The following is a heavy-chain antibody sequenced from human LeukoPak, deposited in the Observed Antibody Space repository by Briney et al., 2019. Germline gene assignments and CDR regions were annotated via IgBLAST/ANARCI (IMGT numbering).Heavy chain of an antibody. Sequence: GGSLRLSCAASGFNLSSYWMHWVRQAPGKGPVWVSRINNDGRKTRHADSVKGRFTISRDNAKNTLHLRMNSLRAEDTAVYYCARGSDEDWGQGTLVTVSS. CDR2: INNDGRKT. D-gene: IGHD6-19*01. CDR1: GFNLSSYW. V-gene: IGHV3-74*01. J-gene: IGHJ4*02. CDR3: ARGSDED.